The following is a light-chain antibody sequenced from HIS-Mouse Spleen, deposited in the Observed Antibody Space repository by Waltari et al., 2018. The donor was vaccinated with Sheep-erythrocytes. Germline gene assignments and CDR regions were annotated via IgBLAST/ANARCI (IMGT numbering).Light chain of an antibody. CDR1: SRDVGGSNF. CDR3: CSYAGSYNHV. Sequence: QSALTHPRSVSGSPAPSVTISCTATSRDVGGSNFVPWYQQHPGKAPKLMIYDVSKRPSGVPDRFSGSKSGNTASLTISGLQAEDEADYYCCSYAGSYNHVFATGTKVTVL. V-gene: IGLV2-11*01. CDR2: DVS. J-gene: IGLJ1*01.